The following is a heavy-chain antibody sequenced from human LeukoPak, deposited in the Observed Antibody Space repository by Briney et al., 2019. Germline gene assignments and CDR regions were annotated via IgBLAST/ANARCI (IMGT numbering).Heavy chain of an antibody. Sequence: GGSLRLSCAASGFTFSNYWMTWVRQAPGKGLEWVSSISSSSSYIYYADSVKGRFTISRDNAKNSLYLQMNSLRAEDTAVYYCARGRVWFGESQYFQHWGQGTLVTVSS. V-gene: IGHV3-21*01. CDR2: ISSSSSYI. CDR1: GFTFSNYW. J-gene: IGHJ1*01. D-gene: IGHD3-10*01. CDR3: ARGRVWFGESQYFQH.